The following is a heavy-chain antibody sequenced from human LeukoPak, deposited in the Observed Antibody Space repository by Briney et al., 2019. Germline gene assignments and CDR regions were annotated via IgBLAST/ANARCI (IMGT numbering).Heavy chain of an antibody. CDR1: GYKFTDDY. J-gene: IGHJ4*02. CDR3: TPTAEAYTSWWKV. CDR2: INPDSGFT. D-gene: IGHD3-16*01. Sequence: GASVKVSCKASGYKFTDDYMHWVRQAPGQGLEVMGWINPDSGFTNYAQKLKGRVTMTRDTSISTAYLEVWSLTSDDTAVYYCTPTAEAYTSWWKVWGQGTLVTVSS. V-gene: IGHV1-2*02.